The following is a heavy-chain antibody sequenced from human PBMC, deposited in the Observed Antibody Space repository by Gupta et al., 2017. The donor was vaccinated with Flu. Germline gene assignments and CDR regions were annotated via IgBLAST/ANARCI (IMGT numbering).Heavy chain of an antibody. CDR3: ARLNRKALDI. J-gene: IGHJ3*02. V-gene: IGHV3-13*01. D-gene: IGHD3-16*01. Sequence: SGFTFSSYDMHWVRQPTGKGLEWVSAFTTAGDTYDAGAVKGRFTISRENAYNSLYLQMSSLRAGDTAIYYCARLNRKALDIGGQGTMVTVSS. CDR1: GFTFSSYD. CDR2: FTTAGDT.